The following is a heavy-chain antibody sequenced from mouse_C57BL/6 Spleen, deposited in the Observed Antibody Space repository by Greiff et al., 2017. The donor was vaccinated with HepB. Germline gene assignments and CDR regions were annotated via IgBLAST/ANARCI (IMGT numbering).Heavy chain of an antibody. J-gene: IGHJ2*01. D-gene: IGHD2-4*01. CDR2: IYPGSGST. V-gene: IGHV1-55*01. Sequence: QVQLQQSGAELVKPGASVKMSCKASGYTFTSYWITWVKQRPGQGLEWIGDIYPGSGSTNYNEKFKSKATLTVDTSSSTAYMQLSSLTSEDSAVYYCARGRDYDYEGFLDYWGQGTTLTVSS. CDR3: ARGRDYDYEGFLDY. CDR1: GYTFTSYW.